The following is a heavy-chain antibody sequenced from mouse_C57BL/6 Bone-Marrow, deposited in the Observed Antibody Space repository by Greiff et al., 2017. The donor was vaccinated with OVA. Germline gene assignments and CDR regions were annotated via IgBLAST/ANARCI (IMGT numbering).Heavy chain of an antibody. D-gene: IGHD2-1*01. J-gene: IGHJ3*01. CDR1: GYTFTSYW. CDR2: IDPSDSYT. V-gene: IGHV1-59*01. Sequence: QVQLKQPGAELVRPGTSVKLSCKASGYTFTSYWMHWVKQRPGQGLEWIGVIDPSDSYTNYNQKFKGKANLTVDTSSRPAYMQLSILTSEDSAVYYCASFYGNYFAYWGQGTLVTVSA. CDR3: ASFYGNYFAY.